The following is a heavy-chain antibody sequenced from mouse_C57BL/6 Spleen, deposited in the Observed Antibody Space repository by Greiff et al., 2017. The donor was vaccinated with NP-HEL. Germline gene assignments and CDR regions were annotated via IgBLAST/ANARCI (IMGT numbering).Heavy chain of an antibody. V-gene: IGHV1-81*01. Sequence: LVESGAELARPGASVKLSCKASGYTFTSYGISWVKQRTGQGLEWIGEIYPRSGNTYYNEKFKGKATLTADKSSSTAYMELRSLTSEDSAVYFCAREGYGYFDVWGTGTTVTVSS. CDR2: IYPRSGNT. D-gene: IGHD2-10*02. CDR3: AREGYGYFDV. CDR1: GYTFTSYG. J-gene: IGHJ1*03.